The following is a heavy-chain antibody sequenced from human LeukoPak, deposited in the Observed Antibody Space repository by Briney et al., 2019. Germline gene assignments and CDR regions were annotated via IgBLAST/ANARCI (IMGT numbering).Heavy chain of an antibody. CDR1: GGSISSYY. V-gene: IGHV4-59*08. J-gene: IGHJ3*02. D-gene: IGHD3-3*01. CDR2: IYYSGST. Sequence: SETLSLTCTVSGGSISSYYWSWIRQPPGKGLEWIGYIYYSGSTNYNPSLKSRVTISVDTSKNQFSLKLSSVTAADTAVYYCARCPLGTIFGVAGASDIWGQGTMVTVSS. CDR3: ARCPLGTIFGVAGASDI.